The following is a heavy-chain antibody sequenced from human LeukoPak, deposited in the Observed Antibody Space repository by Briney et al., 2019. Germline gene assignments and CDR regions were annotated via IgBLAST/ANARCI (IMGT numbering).Heavy chain of an antibody. Sequence: SGPALVKPTQTLTLTCTFSGFSLSTRGVCVSWFRQPPGKALEWLARIDWDDDKYYSTSLKTRLTISKDTSKNQVVLTMTNMDPVDTGTYYCARDGVASWGPDYWGQGTLVTVSS. J-gene: IGHJ4*02. V-gene: IGHV2-70*11. CDR2: IDWDDDK. D-gene: IGHD3-16*01. CDR3: ARDGVASWGPDY. CDR1: GFSLSTRGVC.